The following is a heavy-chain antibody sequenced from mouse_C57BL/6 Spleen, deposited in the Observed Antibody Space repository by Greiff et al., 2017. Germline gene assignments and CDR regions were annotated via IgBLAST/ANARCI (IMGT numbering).Heavy chain of an antibody. V-gene: IGHV1-54*01. Sequence: VQLQQSGAELVRPGTSVKVSCKASGYAFTNYLIEWVKQRPGQGLEWIGVINPGSGGTNYNEKFKGKATLTADKSSSTAYMQLSSLTSEDAAVYFCARGYGSSLDYWGQGTTRTVSS. CDR1: GYAFTNYL. CDR2: INPGSGGT. J-gene: IGHJ2*01. CDR3: ARGYGSSLDY. D-gene: IGHD1-1*01.